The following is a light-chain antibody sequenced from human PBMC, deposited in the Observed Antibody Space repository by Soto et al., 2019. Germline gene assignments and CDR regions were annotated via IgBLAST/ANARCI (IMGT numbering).Light chain of an antibody. CDR1: HSISSW. J-gene: IGKJ1*01. V-gene: IGKV1-5*01. CDR3: QQYYSYPWT. Sequence: DIQMTQSPSTLSASVGDRVTITCRASHSISSWVAWYQQKPGKAPKLLIYDASSLESGVPSRFSGSGSGTEFTLSFSNLQPDDFATYYCQQYYSYPWTFGQGTEVGIK. CDR2: DAS.